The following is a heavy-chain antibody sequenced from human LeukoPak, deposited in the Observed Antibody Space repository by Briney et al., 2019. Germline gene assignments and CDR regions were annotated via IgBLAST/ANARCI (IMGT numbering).Heavy chain of an antibody. J-gene: IGHJ4*02. V-gene: IGHV3-43*02. CDR1: GFTFDDYA. CDR3: AKDISNWNSRHFDY. CDR2: ISGNGGNT. D-gene: IGHD1-7*01. Sequence: GGSLRLSCVASGFTFDDYAMHWVRQVPGKGLEWVSLISGNGGNTYYADSVRGRFTISRDNSKNSLYLQMNSLRNEDTALYYCAKDISNWNSRHFDYWGQGTLVTVSS.